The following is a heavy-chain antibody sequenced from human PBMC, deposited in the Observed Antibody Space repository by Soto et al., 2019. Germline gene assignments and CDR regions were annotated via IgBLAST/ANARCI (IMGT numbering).Heavy chain of an antibody. CDR1: GDSVSSNKW. V-gene: IGHV4-4*02. J-gene: IGHJ4*02. CDR2: MLHSGTT. CDR3: ARRYGSAIDY. D-gene: IGHD1-26*01. Sequence: SETLSLTCAVSGDSVSSNKWWGWVRQSPGKGLEWIAYMLHSGTTSYSPSLESRVTLSIDKSKNQLSLRLNSVTVADTAVYYWARRYGSAIDYWGQGTLVTVSS.